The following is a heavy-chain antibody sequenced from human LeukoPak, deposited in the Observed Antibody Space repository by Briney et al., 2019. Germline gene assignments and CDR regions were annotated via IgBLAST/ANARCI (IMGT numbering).Heavy chain of an antibody. D-gene: IGHD3-10*01. Sequence: GGFLRLSCAAPGFTFSRYAMSWVRQAPGKGLEWVSAVSGSGGSTYYADSVKGLFTISRDNSKNTLYLQMNSLRAEDTAVYYCAKRMIRGVNHDAFDLWGQGTMVTVSS. J-gene: IGHJ3*01. CDR1: GFTFSRYA. CDR2: VSGSGGST. CDR3: AKRMIRGVNHDAFDL. V-gene: IGHV3-23*01.